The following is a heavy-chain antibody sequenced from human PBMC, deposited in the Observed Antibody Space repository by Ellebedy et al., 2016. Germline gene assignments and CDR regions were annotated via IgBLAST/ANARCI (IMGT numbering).Heavy chain of an antibody. V-gene: IGHV4-39*07. J-gene: IGHJ4*02. CDR2: IYYSGST. D-gene: IGHD3-16*02. Sequence: SETLSLTCTVSGGSISSSSYYWGWIRQPPGKGLEWIGSIYYSGSTNYNPSLKSRVTISVDTSKNQFSLKLSSVTAADTAVYYCASSISWYRPQFDYWGQGTLVTVSS. CDR3: ASSISWYRPQFDY. CDR1: GGSISSSSYY.